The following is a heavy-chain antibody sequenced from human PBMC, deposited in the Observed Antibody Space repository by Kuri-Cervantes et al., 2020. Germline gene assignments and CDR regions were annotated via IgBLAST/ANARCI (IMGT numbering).Heavy chain of an antibody. J-gene: IGHJ3*02. Sequence: GGSLRLSCAASGFTFSSYAMHWVRQAPGKGLEWVAVISYDGSNKYYADSVKGRFTISRGNSKNTLYLQMNSLRAEDTAVYYCARDRGRLAFDIWGQGTMVTVSS. V-gene: IGHV3-30-3*01. CDR3: ARDRGRLAFDI. D-gene: IGHD3-10*01. CDR2: ISYDGSNK. CDR1: GFTFSSYA.